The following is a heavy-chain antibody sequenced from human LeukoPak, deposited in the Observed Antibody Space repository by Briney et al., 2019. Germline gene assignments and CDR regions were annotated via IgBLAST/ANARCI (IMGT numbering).Heavy chain of an antibody. CDR1: GGSISSYY. V-gene: IGHV4-59*01. CDR3: ARGATSPGDY. D-gene: IGHD5-12*01. Sequence: SETLSLTCTVSGGSISSYYWSWIRQPPGKGLEWIGNIHYRGSTNYNPSLKSRVTISVDTSKNQFSLKLSSVTAADTAVYYCARGATSPGDYWGQGTLVTVSS. CDR2: IHYRGST. J-gene: IGHJ4*02.